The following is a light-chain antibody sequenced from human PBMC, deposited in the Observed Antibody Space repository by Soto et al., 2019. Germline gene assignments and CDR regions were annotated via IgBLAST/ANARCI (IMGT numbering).Light chain of an antibody. CDR1: SSNIGNNY. V-gene: IGLV1-51*01. CDR3: GTWDSSLSAGV. CDR2: DND. Sequence: QSVLTQPPSVSAAPGQKVTISCSGSSSNIGNNYVSWYQQLPGTAPKLLIYDNDKRPSGIPDRFSGSKSGTPATLDITGLQTGDEADYYCGTWDSSLSAGVFGGGTKVTVL. J-gene: IGLJ3*02.